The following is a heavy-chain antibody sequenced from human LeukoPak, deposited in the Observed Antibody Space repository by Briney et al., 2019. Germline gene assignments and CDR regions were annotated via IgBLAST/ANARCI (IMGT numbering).Heavy chain of an antibody. Sequence: SETLSLTCAVYGGSSSGYYWSWIRQPPGKGLEWIGEINHSGSTNYNPSLKSRVTISVDTSKNQFSLKLSSVTAADTAVYYCARVGNCSSTSCYYYFDYWGQGTLVTVSS. CDR2: INHSGST. V-gene: IGHV4-34*01. CDR1: GGSSSGYY. CDR3: ARVGNCSSTSCYYYFDY. J-gene: IGHJ4*02. D-gene: IGHD2-2*01.